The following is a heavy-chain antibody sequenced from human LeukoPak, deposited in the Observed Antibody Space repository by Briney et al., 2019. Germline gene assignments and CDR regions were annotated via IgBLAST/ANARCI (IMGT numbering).Heavy chain of an antibody. D-gene: IGHD1-1*01. CDR1: GFTFSSYW. CDR2: ISSDGSST. J-gene: IGHJ4*02. CDR3: ARALPPSVNTPWK. Sequence: QPGGSLRLSCAASGFTFSSYWMHWVRQAPGKGLVWVSRISSDGSSTSYADSVKGRFTFFRDNAKNTLYLQMNSLGAEDTAVYYCARALPPSVNTPWKWGQGTQVTVSS. V-gene: IGHV3-74*01.